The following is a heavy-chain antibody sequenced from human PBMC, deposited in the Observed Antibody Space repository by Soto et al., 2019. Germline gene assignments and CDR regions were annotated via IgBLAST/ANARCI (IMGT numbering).Heavy chain of an antibody. CDR1: GFTFSSYA. J-gene: IGHJ6*02. V-gene: IGHV3-23*01. CDR2: IRGSGGST. CDR3: AKRNRDDYGMDV. D-gene: IGHD1-1*01. Sequence: EVQLLESGGGLVQTGGSLRLSCAASGFTFSSYAMIWVRQAPGMGLEWVSAIRGSGGSTYYADSVKGRFTISRDNSKNTLYLQMSSLRAEDTAVYYCAKRNRDDYGMDVWGQGTTVTVSS.